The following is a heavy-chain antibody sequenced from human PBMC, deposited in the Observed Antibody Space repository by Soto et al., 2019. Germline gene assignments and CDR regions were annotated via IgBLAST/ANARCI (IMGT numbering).Heavy chain of an antibody. Sequence: SETLSLTATDTCFSISAPYWRSFRQPPGKGLEWVGYIYYAGTTSYNPSLKSRVTISLETSKSQFSLRLSSVTAADTAVYYCARLGKYYQSRDPWGPGTLVTVS. CDR2: IYYAGTT. CDR3: ARLGKYYQSRDP. CDR1: CFSISAPY. D-gene: IGHD2-2*01. V-gene: IGHV4-59*08. J-gene: IGHJ5*02.